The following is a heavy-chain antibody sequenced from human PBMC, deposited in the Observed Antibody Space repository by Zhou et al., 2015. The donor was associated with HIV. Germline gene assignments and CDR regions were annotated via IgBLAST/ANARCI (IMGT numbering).Heavy chain of an antibody. J-gene: IGHJ2*01. CDR2: IIPIFGTA. CDR3: ARELRTTVVTPGYFDL. Sequence: QVQLVQSGAEVKKPGSSVKVSCKASGGTFSSYAISWVRQAPGQGLEWMGGIIPIFGTANYAQKFQGRVTITADESTSTAYMELSSLRSEDTAVYYCARELRTTVVTPGYFDLWGRGHPGHCLL. CDR1: GGTFSSYA. D-gene: IGHD4-23*01. V-gene: IGHV1-69*01.